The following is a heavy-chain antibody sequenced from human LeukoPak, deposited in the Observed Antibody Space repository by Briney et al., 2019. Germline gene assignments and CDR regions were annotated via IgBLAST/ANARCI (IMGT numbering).Heavy chain of an antibody. CDR1: GGSFSSYA. Sequence: SVKVSCKASGGSFSSYAISWVRQAPAQGLEWMGRIIPIFGTANYAQKSQGRGTITTDESPRTAYLQRSSLRSEDTAVYYCARDPLSSVGATIGHFQHWGQGTLVTVSS. V-gene: IGHV1-69*05. CDR3: ARDPLSSVGATIGHFQH. D-gene: IGHD1-26*01. CDR2: IIPIFGTA. J-gene: IGHJ1*01.